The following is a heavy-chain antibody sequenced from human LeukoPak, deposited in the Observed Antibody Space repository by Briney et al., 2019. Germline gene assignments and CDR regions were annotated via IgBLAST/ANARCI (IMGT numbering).Heavy chain of an antibody. Sequence: GGSLRLSCAASGFSFSSYAMHWVRQAPGKGLEWVAAIPNDGSKTYYADSVKGRFTISRDNSKNTLYLQMNSLRTEDTAVYYCANERGYNYGYSSDYWGQGTLVTVSS. CDR3: ANERGYNYGYSSDY. CDR2: IPNDGSKT. V-gene: IGHV3-30-3*02. D-gene: IGHD5-18*01. CDR1: GFSFSSYA. J-gene: IGHJ4*02.